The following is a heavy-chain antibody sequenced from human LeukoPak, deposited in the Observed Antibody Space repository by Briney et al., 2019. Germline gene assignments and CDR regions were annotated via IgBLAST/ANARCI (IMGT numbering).Heavy chain of an antibody. V-gene: IGHV3-66*01. CDR3: AKSRDDYDYFDY. CDR1: GFIVSSNY. Sequence: GGSLRLSCVASGFIVSSNYMSWVRQAPGKGLEWVSVIYSGDKTYYADSVKGRFTISRDTSKNTLYLQMNSLRAEDTAVYYCAKSRDDYDYFDYWGQGTLVTVSS. CDR2: IYSGDKT. D-gene: IGHD4/OR15-4a*01. J-gene: IGHJ4*02.